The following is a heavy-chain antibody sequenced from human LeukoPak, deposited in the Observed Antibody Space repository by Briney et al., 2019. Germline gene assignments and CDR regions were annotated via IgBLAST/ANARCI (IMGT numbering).Heavy chain of an antibody. Sequence: GGSLRLSCAASGFTFSNYAMSWVRQALEKGLEWVSTISGSGGSTYYADSVKGRFTFSRDNSKNTLYLQMNSLRGDDTAVYYCAEDSDGMDVWGQGTTVTVSS. J-gene: IGHJ6*02. CDR1: GFTFSNYA. V-gene: IGHV3-23*01. CDR2: ISGSGGST. CDR3: AEDSDGMDV.